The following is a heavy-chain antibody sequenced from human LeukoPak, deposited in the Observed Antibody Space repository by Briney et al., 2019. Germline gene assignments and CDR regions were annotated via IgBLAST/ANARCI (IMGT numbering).Heavy chain of an antibody. CDR2: INHSGST. CDR1: GGSFSGYY. D-gene: IGHD6-19*01. J-gene: IGHJ5*02. CDR3: ARDRARIAVAASGWFDP. Sequence: PSETLSLTCAVYGGSFSGYYWSWIRQPPGKGLEWIGEINHSGSTNYNPSLKSRVTISVDTSKNQFSLKLSSVTAADTAVYYCARDRARIAVAASGWFDPWGQGTLVTVSS. V-gene: IGHV4-34*01.